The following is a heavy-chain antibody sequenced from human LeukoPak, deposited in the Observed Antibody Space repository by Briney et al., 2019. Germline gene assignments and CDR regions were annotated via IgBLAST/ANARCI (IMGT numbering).Heavy chain of an antibody. Sequence: SETLSLTCAVSGGSISSYYWSWIRQPPGKGLEWIGYFYYSGSTNYNPSLKSRVTISVDTSKNQFSLKLSSVTAADTAVYYCASYGSGSYRASDYWGQGALVTVSS. CDR3: ASYGSGSYRASDY. CDR1: GGSISSYY. CDR2: FYYSGST. J-gene: IGHJ4*02. D-gene: IGHD3-10*01. V-gene: IGHV4-59*08.